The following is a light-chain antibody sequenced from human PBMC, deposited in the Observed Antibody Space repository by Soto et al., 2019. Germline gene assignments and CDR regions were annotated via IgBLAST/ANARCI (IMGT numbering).Light chain of an antibody. CDR1: DSDVGSYNL. V-gene: IGLV2-23*02. CDR3: CSYAGSSTQSYV. J-gene: IGLJ1*01. CDR2: EVS. Sequence: QCVLTQPASVSGSPGQSITISCTGTDSDVGSYNLVSWYQQHPGKAPKVIIYEVSERPSGVSDRFSGSKSGNTASLMISGLQAEDEADYYCCSYAGSSTQSYVFGSGTKVTV.